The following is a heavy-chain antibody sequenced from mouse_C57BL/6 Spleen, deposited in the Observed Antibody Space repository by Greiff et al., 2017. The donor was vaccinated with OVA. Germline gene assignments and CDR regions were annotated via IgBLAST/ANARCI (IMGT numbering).Heavy chain of an antibody. CDR2: INPNNGGT. J-gene: IGHJ2*01. Sequence: VQLQQSGPELVKPGASVKISCKASGYTFTDYYMNWVKQSHGKSLEWIGDINPNNGGTSYNQKFKGKATLTVDKSSSTAYMELRSLTSEDSAVYYCARSNWDGEGYFDYWGQGTTLTVSS. V-gene: IGHV1-26*01. CDR3: ARSNWDGEGYFDY. CDR1: GYTFTDYY. D-gene: IGHD4-1*01.